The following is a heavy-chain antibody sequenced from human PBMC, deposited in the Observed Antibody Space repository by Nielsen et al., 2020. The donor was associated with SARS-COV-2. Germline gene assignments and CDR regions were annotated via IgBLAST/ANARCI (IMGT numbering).Heavy chain of an antibody. CDR1: GGSISSYY. CDR2: IYYSGST. V-gene: IGHV4-59*12. J-gene: IGHJ4*02. CDR3: ARERGWELPDDY. Sequence: SETLSLTCTVSGGSISSYYWSWIRQPPGKGLEWIGYIYYSGSTNYNPSLKSRVTISVDTSKNQFSLKLSSVTAADTAVYYCARERGWELPDDYWGQGTLVTVSS. D-gene: IGHD1-26*01.